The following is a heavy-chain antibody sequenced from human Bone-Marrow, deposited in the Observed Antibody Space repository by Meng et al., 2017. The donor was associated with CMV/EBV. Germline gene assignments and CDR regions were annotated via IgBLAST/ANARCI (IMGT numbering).Heavy chain of an antibody. J-gene: IGHJ6*02. CDR2: ISSSSSYI. D-gene: IGHD2-2*01. CDR1: GFTFSSYG. V-gene: IGHV3-21*01. Sequence: GESLKISCAASGFTFSSYGMHWVRQAPGKGLEWVSSISSSSSYIYYADSVKGRFTISRDNAKNSLYLQMNSLRAEDTAVYYCARDGTQGYCSSTSCSRGVYYYGMDVWGQGTTATFSS. CDR3: ARDGTQGYCSSTSCSRGVYYYGMDV.